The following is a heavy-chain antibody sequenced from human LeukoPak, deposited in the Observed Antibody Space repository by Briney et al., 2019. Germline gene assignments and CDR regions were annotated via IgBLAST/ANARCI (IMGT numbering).Heavy chain of an antibody. CDR1: GFTFSSYW. D-gene: IGHD3-10*01. CDR2: INSDGSGT. V-gene: IGHV3-74*01. Sequence: GGSLRLSCAAAGFTFSSYWMRWVRQAPGKGLVWVSRINSDGSGTSYADSVKGRFTISRDNAKNTLYLQMNSLRAEDTAVYYCAGRSGSYYSLNYWGQGTLVTVSS. J-gene: IGHJ4*02. CDR3: AGRSGSYYSLNY.